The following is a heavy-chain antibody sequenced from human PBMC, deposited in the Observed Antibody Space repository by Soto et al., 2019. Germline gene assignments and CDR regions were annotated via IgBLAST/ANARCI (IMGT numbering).Heavy chain of an antibody. J-gene: IGHJ3*01. Sequence: SVKVSCKASGGTFSSYAISWVRQAPGQGLEWMGGIIPIFGTANYAQKFQGRVTITADESTSTAYMGLSSLRSEDTAVYYCARVKNYYDSSGYHDAFDVSGQGTMVTVS. CDR1: GGTFSSYA. D-gene: IGHD3-22*01. V-gene: IGHV1-69*13. CDR3: ARVKNYYDSSGYHDAFDV. CDR2: IIPIFGTA.